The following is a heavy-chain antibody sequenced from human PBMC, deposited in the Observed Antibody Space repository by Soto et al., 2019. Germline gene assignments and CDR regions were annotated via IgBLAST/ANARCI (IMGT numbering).Heavy chain of an antibody. D-gene: IGHD5-18*01. J-gene: IGHJ4*02. Sequence: QVHLVQSGAEVKKPGASVKVSCQASGYTFISYAIHWVRQAPGQGLEWMGWINGGNGNTKYSPKFQARVTITRDTSAITAYMELSSLKSEDTTVYYCAKGYPYGNNQFDYWGQGTLVTVSS. CDR3: AKGYPYGNNQFDY. CDR2: INGGNGNT. V-gene: IGHV1-3*01. CDR1: GYTFISYA.